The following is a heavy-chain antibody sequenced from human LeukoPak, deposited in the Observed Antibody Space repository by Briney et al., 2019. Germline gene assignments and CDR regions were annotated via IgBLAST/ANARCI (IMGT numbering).Heavy chain of an antibody. CDR1: GFSFSSSG. J-gene: IGHJ4*02. V-gene: IGHV3-23*01. CDR2: ISGSGGST. CDR3: ARAKEPVANSLSHFDY. Sequence: RGSLRLSCSASGFSFSSSGVGSVRQAPGKGLELVSAISGSGGSTSYAASVKGRFQISRDNSKNSLYLHMNSLRADDTAVYYYARAKEPVANSLSHFDYWGQGTLVTVSS. D-gene: IGHD5-12*01.